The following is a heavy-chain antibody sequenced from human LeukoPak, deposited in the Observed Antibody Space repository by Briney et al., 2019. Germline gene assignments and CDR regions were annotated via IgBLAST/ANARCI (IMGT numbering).Heavy chain of an antibody. CDR1: GYTFTSYD. CDR3: ASTYSSSWHYYYYYMDV. J-gene: IGHJ6*03. D-gene: IGHD6-13*01. CDR2: MNPNSGNT. V-gene: IGHV1-8*01. Sequence: ASVKVSCTASGYTFTSYDINWVRQATGQGLEWMGWMNPNSGNTGYAQKFQGRVTMTRNTSISTAYMELSSLRSEDTAVYYCASTYSSSWHYYYYYMDVWGKGTTVTISS.